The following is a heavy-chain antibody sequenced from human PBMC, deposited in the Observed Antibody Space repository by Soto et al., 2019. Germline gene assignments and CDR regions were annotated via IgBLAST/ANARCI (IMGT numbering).Heavy chain of an antibody. CDR1: GGSISSSSYY. CDR3: ARLVNYFDY. Sequence: QLQLQESGPGLVKPSETLSLTCTVSGGSISSSSYYWGWIRQPPGKGLEWIGSIYYSGSTYYNPSLXXRXTXXVDTSKNQFPLKLSSGTAADTAVYYCARLVNYFDYWGQGTLVTVSS. V-gene: IGHV4-39*01. J-gene: IGHJ4*02. CDR2: IYYSGST. D-gene: IGHD2-15*01.